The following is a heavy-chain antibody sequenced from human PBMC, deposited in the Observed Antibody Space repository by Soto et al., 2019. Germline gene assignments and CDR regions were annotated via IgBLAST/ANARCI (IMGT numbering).Heavy chain of an antibody. D-gene: IGHD1-26*01. CDR2: IYHSGST. CDR3: ARISGSYYYGMDV. Sequence: QVQLQESGPGLVKPSGTLSLTCAVSGGSISSSNWWSWVRQPPGKGLEWIGEIYHSGSTNYNPSLKSRLTISVDKSKNQFSLRLRSVTAADTAVYYCARISGSYYYGMDVWGQGTTVTVSS. J-gene: IGHJ6*02. V-gene: IGHV4-4*02. CDR1: GGSISSSNW.